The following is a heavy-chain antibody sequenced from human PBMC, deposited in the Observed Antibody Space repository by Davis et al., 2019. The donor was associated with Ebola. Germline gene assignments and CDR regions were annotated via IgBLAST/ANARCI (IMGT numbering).Heavy chain of an antibody. J-gene: IGHJ4*02. CDR3: ARLGYCSSTSCHDY. CDR2: IYYSGST. CDR1: GGSISSYY. Sequence: PGGSLRLSCTVSGGSISSYYWSWIRQPPGKGLEWIGYIYYSGSTNYNPSLKSRVTISVDTSKNQFSLKLSSVTAADTAVYYCARLGYCSSTSCHDYWGQGTLVTVSS. V-gene: IGHV4-59*01. D-gene: IGHD2-2*01.